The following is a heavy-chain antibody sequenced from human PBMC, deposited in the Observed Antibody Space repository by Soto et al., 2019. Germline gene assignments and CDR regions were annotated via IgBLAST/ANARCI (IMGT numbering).Heavy chain of an antibody. J-gene: IGHJ6*02. CDR2: TYYRSKWYN. CDR3: ARDGAYSYGSYYYYGMDV. V-gene: IGHV6-1*01. D-gene: IGHD5-18*01. Sequence: SQTLSLTCAISGDSVSSNSAAWNWIRQSPSRGLEWLGRTYYRSKWYNDYAVSVKSRITINPDTSKNQFSLQLNSVTPEDTAVYYCARDGAYSYGSYYYYGMDVWGQGTTVTVSS. CDR1: GDSVSSNSAA.